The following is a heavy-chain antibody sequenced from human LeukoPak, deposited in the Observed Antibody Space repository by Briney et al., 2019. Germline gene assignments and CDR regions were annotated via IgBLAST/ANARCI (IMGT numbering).Heavy chain of an antibody. Sequence: SETLSLTCTVSGVSIRRYYWSWIRQPAGKRLEWIGRIYTYGNTNYNPSLKSRVTMSVDTSKNQFSLKLSSVTAADTAVYYCARQSDYVDYWGQGTLVTVSS. CDR1: GVSIRRYY. CDR2: IYTYGNT. J-gene: IGHJ4*02. CDR3: ARQSDYVDY. V-gene: IGHV4-4*07.